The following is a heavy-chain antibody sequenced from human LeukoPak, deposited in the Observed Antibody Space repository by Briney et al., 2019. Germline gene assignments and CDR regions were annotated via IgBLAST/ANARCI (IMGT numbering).Heavy chain of an antibody. J-gene: IGHJ5*02. CDR1: GGSIGLYH. V-gene: IGHV4-59*01. CDR3: ARDRAAGSDWLDP. CDR2: IYYNGST. D-gene: IGHD3-10*01. Sequence: SETLSPTCTVSGGSIGLYHWSWIRQPPGKGLEWIGYIYYNGSTKYNPSLKSRVTMSVDTSKKQFSLNMTSMTAADTAVYYCARDRAAGSDWLDPWGQGTLVTVSS.